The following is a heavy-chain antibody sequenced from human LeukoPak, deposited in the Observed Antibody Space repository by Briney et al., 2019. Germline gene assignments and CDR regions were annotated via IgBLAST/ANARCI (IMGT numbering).Heavy chain of an antibody. D-gene: IGHD3-22*01. V-gene: IGHV1-2*02. CDR3: ARAPLDYYDSSGYYLL. CDR2: INPNSGGT. CDR1: GYTFTGYY. Sequence: ASVKVSCKASGYTFTGYYMHWVRQAPGQGLEWMGWINPNSGGTNYAQKFQGRVTMTRDTSISTAYMELSRLRSDDTAVYYCARAPLDYYDSSGYYLLWGQGTLVTVSS. J-gene: IGHJ4*02.